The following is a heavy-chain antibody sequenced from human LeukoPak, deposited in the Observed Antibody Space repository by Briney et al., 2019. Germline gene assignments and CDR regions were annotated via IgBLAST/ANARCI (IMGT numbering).Heavy chain of an antibody. V-gene: IGHV3-48*03. Sequence: GGSLRLSCAASGFTFSSYEMNWVRQAPGKGLEWVSYISSSGSTIYYADSVKGRFTISRDNAKNSLYLQMNSLRAEDTALYYCARENSSGWYGGVRLYYFDYWGQGTLVTVSS. CDR2: ISSSGSTI. J-gene: IGHJ4*02. D-gene: IGHD6-19*01. CDR3: ARENSSGWYGGVRLYYFDY. CDR1: GFTFSSYE.